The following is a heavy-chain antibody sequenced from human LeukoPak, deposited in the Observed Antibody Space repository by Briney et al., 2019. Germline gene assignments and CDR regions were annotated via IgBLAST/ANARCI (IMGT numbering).Heavy chain of an antibody. CDR2: IIHIFGTA. V-gene: IGHV1-69*05. CDR1: GGTFSSYA. CDR3: ARDSRYCSGGSCYGY. Sequence: GASVNVSFKASGGTFSSYAISGVRQAAGQGLEWMGGIIHIFGTANYAQKFRGGVTINTDESTSTAYMELSSLRSEDTAVYYCARDSRYCSGGSCYGYWGQGTLVTVSS. J-gene: IGHJ4*02. D-gene: IGHD2-15*01.